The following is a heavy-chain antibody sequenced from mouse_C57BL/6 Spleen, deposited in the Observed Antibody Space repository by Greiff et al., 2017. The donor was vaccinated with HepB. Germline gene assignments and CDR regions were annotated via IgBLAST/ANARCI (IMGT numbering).Heavy chain of an antibody. CDR3: ARDDYGYAMDY. J-gene: IGHJ4*01. Sequence: QVQLQQSGAELMKPGASVKLSCKATGYTFTGYWIEWVKQRPGHGLEWIGEILPGSGSTNYNEKFKGNATFTADTSSNTAYMQLSSLTTEDSAIYYCARDDYGYAMDYWGQGTSVTVSS. CDR2: ILPGSGST. V-gene: IGHV1-9*01. CDR1: GYTFTGYW. D-gene: IGHD2-4*01.